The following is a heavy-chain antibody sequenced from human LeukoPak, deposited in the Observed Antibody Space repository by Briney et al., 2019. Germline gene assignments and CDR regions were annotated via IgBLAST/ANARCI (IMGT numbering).Heavy chain of an antibody. J-gene: IGHJ4*02. D-gene: IGHD3-3*01. Sequence: PGGSLRLSCVASGFTFGKYWMSWVRQAQGKGLEWVAYIKLDGSEKNYVDSVKGRFTISRDNTKNSLYLQMNSLRVEDTAVFYCARDQYDTWSRRGNFDSWGQGTLVIVSS. CDR3: ARDQYDTWSRRGNFDS. V-gene: IGHV3-7*03. CDR1: GFTFGKYW. CDR2: IKLDGSEK.